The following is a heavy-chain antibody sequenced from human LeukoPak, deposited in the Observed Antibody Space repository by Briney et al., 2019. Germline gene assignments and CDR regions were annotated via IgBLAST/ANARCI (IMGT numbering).Heavy chain of an antibody. J-gene: IGHJ4*02. Sequence: SQTLSLTCAVSGGSISSRGCSWSWIRQPPGKGLEWIGYIYYSGRTYYNPSLKSRVTISVDTSKNQFSLKLSSVTAADTAMYYCAREGNWGRGLDYWGQGTLVTVSS. V-gene: IGHV4-30-4*07. CDR2: IYYSGRT. CDR1: GGSISSRGCS. CDR3: AREGNWGRGLDY. D-gene: IGHD3-16*01.